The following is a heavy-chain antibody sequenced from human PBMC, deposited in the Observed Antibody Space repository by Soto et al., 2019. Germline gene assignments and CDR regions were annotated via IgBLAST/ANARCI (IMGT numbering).Heavy chain of an antibody. J-gene: IGHJ3*02. V-gene: IGHV6-1*01. D-gene: IGHD6-19*01. Sequence: SQTLSLTCAISGDIASSNSAAWNWIRQSPSRGLEGLGRTYYRSKWYNDYAVSVKSRITINPDTSKNQFSLQLNSVTPEDTAVYYCAAQWLVQSDAFDIWGQGTMVTVSS. CDR2: TYYRSKWYN. CDR3: AAQWLVQSDAFDI. CDR1: GDIASSNSAA.